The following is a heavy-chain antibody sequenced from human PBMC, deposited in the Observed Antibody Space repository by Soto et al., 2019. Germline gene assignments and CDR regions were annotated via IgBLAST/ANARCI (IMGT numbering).Heavy chain of an antibody. D-gene: IGHD6-13*01. Sequence: GASVKVSCKASGGTFSSYRFNWVRQARGQGLEWLGGIVPIYRTADYAQKFQGRVTITADESTRTVYMELSSLKSQDMALYYCARDSGAKLSSSWGQGTLVTVSS. CDR3: ARDSGAKLSSS. V-gene: IGHV1-69*13. CDR1: GGTFSSYR. J-gene: IGHJ4*02. CDR2: IVPIYRTA.